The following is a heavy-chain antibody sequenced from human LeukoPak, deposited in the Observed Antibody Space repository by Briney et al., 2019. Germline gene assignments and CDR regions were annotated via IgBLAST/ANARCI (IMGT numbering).Heavy chain of an antibody. CDR3: GRDYVDTAMVFHRGYYYYYGMDV. Sequence: GGSLRLSCAASGFTFRSYNMNWVRQAPGKGLEWVSSISSSSSHIYYADAVKGRFTVSRDNANHSLFLHMSSLTAEDTAMYYCGRDYVDTAMVFHRGYYYYYGMDVWGQGTTVTVSS. J-gene: IGHJ6*02. V-gene: IGHV3-21*01. D-gene: IGHD5-18*01. CDR1: GFTFRSYN. CDR2: ISSSSSHI.